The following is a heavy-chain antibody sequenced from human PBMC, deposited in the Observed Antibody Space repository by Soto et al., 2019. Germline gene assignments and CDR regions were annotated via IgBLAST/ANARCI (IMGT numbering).Heavy chain of an antibody. CDR2: IDSAGDA. D-gene: IGHD3-10*01. CDR3: ARGGIRGVSWKWFEI. Sequence: EEQLVESGGGLVQPGGSLRLSCAASGFTFSRHDMHWVRQVTGKGLEWVSGIDSAGDAKYPASVKGRFTISRENAKNSLHLQMNSLRAGDTAVYYCARGGIRGVSWKWFEIWGQGTLVTVSS. J-gene: IGHJ5*02. V-gene: IGHV3-13*01. CDR1: GFTFSRHD.